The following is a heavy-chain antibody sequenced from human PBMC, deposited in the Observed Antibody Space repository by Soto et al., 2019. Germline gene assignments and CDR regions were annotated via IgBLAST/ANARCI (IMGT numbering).Heavy chain of an antibody. CDR2: IIPIFGTA. D-gene: IGHD1-20*01. V-gene: IGHV1-69*12. J-gene: IGHJ6*02. CDR3: ARGITGTVSYYYGMDV. CDR1: GGTFSSYA. Sequence: QVQLVRSGAEVKKPGSSVKVSCKASGGTFSSYAISWARQAPGQGLEWMGGIIPIFGTANYAQKFQGRVTITADESTSTAYMELSSLRSEDTAVYYCARGITGTVSYYYGMDVWGQGTTVTVSS.